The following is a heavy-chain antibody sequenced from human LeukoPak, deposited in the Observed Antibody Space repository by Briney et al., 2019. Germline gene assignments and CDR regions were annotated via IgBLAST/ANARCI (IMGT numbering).Heavy chain of an antibody. D-gene: IGHD5-18*01. Sequence: PGRSLRLSCAASGFTFSSYAMHWVRQAPGKGLEWVAVISYDGSNKYYADSVKGRFTISRDNSKNTLYLQMNSLRAEDTAVYYCARGVRGYSYPIFDYCGQGTLVTVSS. J-gene: IGHJ4*02. CDR1: GFTFSSYA. V-gene: IGHV3-30-3*01. CDR2: ISYDGSNK. CDR3: ARGVRGYSYPIFDY.